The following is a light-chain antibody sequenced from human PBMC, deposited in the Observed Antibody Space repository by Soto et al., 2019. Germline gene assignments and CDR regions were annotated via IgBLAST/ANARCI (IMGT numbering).Light chain of an antibody. V-gene: IGKV1-27*01. CDR1: QGISSY. Sequence: DIQLTQSPFFLSASVVDRVTITCLASQGISSYLAWYQQKPGKVPKLLIYAASTLQSGVPSRFSGSGSGTDFTLTISSLQPEDVATYYCQKYNSAPWTFGQGTKVDIK. CDR3: QKYNSAPWT. CDR2: AAS. J-gene: IGKJ1*01.